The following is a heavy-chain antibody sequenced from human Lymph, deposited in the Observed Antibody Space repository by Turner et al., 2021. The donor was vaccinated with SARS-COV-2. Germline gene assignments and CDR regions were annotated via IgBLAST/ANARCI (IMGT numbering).Heavy chain of an antibody. CDR2: INTKSGGT. CDR1: GYTFTGYY. Sequence: QVQLVQSGAEVKKPWASVQVSCKASGYTFTGYYMHWVRQAPGQGLEWMGWINTKSGGTNEQKKFQGRVTMTRDTSISRAYMELSRLRSDDTAVYYCARSRDLQSMIRGVDPFDYWGQGTLVTVSS. V-gene: IGHV1-2*02. D-gene: IGHD3-10*01. J-gene: IGHJ4*02. CDR3: ARSRDLQSMIRGVDPFDY.